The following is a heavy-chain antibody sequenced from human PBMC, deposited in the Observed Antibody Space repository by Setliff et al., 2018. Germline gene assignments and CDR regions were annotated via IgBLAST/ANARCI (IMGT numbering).Heavy chain of an antibody. CDR2: IYTKGST. J-gene: IGHJ5*01. D-gene: IGHD2-15*01. CDR3: ARARYCSGGRCYWTWLDS. CDR1: GGSMTDFF. Sequence: SETLSLTCSVPGGSMTDFFWNWIRQPPGKGLEWIGYIYTKGSTNYSPSLRSRVTMSLDRSRNQFSLKLSSVTAADTAVYYCARARYCSGGRCYWTWLDSWAQGTLVTV. V-gene: IGHV4-4*08.